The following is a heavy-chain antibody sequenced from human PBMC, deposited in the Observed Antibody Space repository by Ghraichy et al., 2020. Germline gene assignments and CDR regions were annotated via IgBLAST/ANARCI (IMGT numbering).Heavy chain of an antibody. D-gene: IGHD3-10*01. CDR1: GFTFSIYW. CDR3: LTLGPEGYYGSGTHFGY. J-gene: IGHJ4*02. Sequence: GESLNISCAASGFTFSIYWMTWVRQAPGEGLEWLANINQDGSGTYYVGSVKGRFTISRDNAKSSLYLQMNSLRVEDTAVYYCLTLGPEGYYGSGTHFGYWGQGTLVTVSS. V-gene: IGHV3-7*01. CDR2: INQDGSGT.